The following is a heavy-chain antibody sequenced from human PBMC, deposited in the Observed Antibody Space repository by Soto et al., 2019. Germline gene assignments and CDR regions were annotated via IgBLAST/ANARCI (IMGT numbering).Heavy chain of an antibody. J-gene: IGHJ3*02. V-gene: IGHV1-69*01. CDR2: IIPIFGTA. CDR1: GGTFSSYA. CDR3: ASPYSSSWYGDGDAFDI. D-gene: IGHD6-13*01. Sequence: QVQLVQSGAEVKKPGSSVKVSCKASGGTFSSYAISWVRQAPGQGLEWMGGIIPIFGTANYAQKFQGRVTITVDESTSTAYMELSSLRSEDTAVYYCASPYSSSWYGDGDAFDIWGQGTMVTVSS.